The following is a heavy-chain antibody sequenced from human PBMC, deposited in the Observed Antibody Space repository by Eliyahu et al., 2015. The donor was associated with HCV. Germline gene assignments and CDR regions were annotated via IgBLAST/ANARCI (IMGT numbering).Heavy chain of an antibody. CDR1: GYSLXSHW. J-gene: IGHJ4*02. D-gene: IGHD6-13*01. V-gene: IGHV5-51*03. Sequence: EVQLVQSGAEVKKPGESLKXSCKGSGYSLXSHWIGWVRQXPGRGLEWVGIICPGDSDTRYSPSFQGQVTISADKSISTAYLQWSSLKASDTAMYYCASSGGRPSYSSSSGFDYWGQGTLVTVSS. CDR2: ICPGDSDT. CDR3: ASSGGRPSYSSSSGFDY.